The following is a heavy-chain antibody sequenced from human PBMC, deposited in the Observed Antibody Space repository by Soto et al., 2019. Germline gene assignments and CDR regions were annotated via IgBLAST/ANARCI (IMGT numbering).Heavy chain of an antibody. Sequence: GESLKISCAASGFTVSSNYMSWVRQAPGKGLEWVSVIYSGGSTYYADSVKGRFTISRDNSKNTLYLQMNSLRAEDTAVYYCVARPDFDYWGQGTLVTVSS. J-gene: IGHJ4*02. CDR2: IYSGGST. V-gene: IGHV3-53*01. D-gene: IGHD6-6*01. CDR3: VARPDFDY. CDR1: GFTVSSNY.